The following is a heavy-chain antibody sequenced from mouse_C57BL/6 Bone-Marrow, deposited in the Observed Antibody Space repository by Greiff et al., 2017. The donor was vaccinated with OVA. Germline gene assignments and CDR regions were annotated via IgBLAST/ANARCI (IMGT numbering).Heavy chain of an antibody. CDR2: ITPSNGGT. CDR3: ARSVLASSGPWCAY. D-gene: IGHD3-2*02. V-gene: IGHV1-53*01. Sequence: VQLQQPGTELVKPGASVKLSCKASGYTFTSYWMHWVKQRPGQGLEWIGNITPSNGGTNSNEKFKSKATLTVDKSSSTAYMQLSSLTSEVSAVYYCARSVLASSGPWCAYWGQGTLVTVSA. J-gene: IGHJ3*01. CDR1: GYTFTSYW.